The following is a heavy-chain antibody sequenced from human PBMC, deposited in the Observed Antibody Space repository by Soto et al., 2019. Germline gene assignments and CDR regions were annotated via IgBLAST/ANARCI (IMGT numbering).Heavy chain of an antibody. D-gene: IGHD3-3*01. Sequence: TLALTCTVSGGSISSGGYYWSWIRQHPGKGLEWIGYIYYSGSTYYNPSLKSRVTISVDTSKNQFSLKLSSVTAADTAVYYCARDSSRYYDFWPRYLDYYYYGMDVWGQGTTVTVSS. V-gene: IGHV4-31*03. CDR2: IYYSGST. CDR1: GGSISSGGYY. J-gene: IGHJ6*02. CDR3: ARDSSRYYDFWPRYLDYYYYGMDV.